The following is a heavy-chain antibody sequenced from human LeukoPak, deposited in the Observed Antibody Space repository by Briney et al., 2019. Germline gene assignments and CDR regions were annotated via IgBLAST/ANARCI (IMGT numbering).Heavy chain of an antibody. CDR3: ATVVVATFRDYYFDY. D-gene: IGHD2-2*01. Sequence: ASVKVSCKVSGYTLTELSMHWVRQAPGQGLEWMGGFDPEDGETIYAQKFQGRVTMTEDTSTDTAYMELSSLRSEDTAVYYCATVVVATFRDYYFDYWGQGTLVTVSS. CDR1: GYTLTELS. J-gene: IGHJ4*02. V-gene: IGHV1-24*01. CDR2: FDPEDGET.